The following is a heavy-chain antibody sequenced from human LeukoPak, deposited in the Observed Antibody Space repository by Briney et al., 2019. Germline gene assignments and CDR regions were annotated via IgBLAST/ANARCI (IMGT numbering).Heavy chain of an antibody. V-gene: IGHV4-59*05. D-gene: IGHD1-26*01. CDR3: ATIQISGSYWNY. J-gene: IGHJ4*02. CDR2: IYYSGST. Sequence: SETLSLTCTVPGGSISSYYWSWIRQPPGKGLEWIGSIYYSGSTYYNPSLKGRVTISVDTSKNQFSLKLSSVTAADTAVYYCATIQISGSYWNYWGQGTLVTVSS. CDR1: GGSISSYY.